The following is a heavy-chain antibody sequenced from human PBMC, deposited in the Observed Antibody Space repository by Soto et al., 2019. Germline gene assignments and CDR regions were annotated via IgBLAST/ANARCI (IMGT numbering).Heavy chain of an antibody. CDR2: ISYDGSNK. V-gene: IGHV3-30*18. D-gene: IGHD6-13*01. J-gene: IGHJ5*02. CDR1: GFTFSSYG. CDR3: AKDLWGIAAAGTSWFVP. Sequence: QVQLVESGGGAVQPGRSLRLSCAASGFTFSSYGMHWVRQAPGKGLEWVAVISYDGSNKYYADSVKGRFTISRDNSKNTLYLQMNSLRAEDTAVYYCAKDLWGIAAAGTSWFVPWGQGILVTVSS.